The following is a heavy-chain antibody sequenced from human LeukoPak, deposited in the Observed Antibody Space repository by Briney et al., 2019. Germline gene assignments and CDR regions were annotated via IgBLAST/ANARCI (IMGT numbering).Heavy chain of an antibody. J-gene: IGHJ4*02. CDR3: ARGLFSPVSYYDFWSGSQTPHFDY. V-gene: IGHV1-18*01. CDR1: GYTFTSYG. Sequence: ASVKVSCKASGYTFTSYGISWVRQAPGQGLEWMGWISAYNGNTNYAQKLQGRVTMTTDTSTSTAYMELRSLRSDDTAVYYCARGLFSPVSYYDFWSGSQTPHFDYWGQGTLVTVSS. CDR2: ISAYNGNT. D-gene: IGHD3-3*01.